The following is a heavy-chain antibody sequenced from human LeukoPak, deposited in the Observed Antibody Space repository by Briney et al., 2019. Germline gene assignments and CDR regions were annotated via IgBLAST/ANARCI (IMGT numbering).Heavy chain of an antibody. Sequence: SVKVSCKASGGTFSSYAISWVRQAPGQGLEWMGVIIPIFGTANYAQKFQGRVTITADESTSTAYMELSSLRSEDTAVYYCARDQGYCSGGSCHLFDYWGQGTLVTVSS. CDR2: IIPIFGTA. CDR3: ARDQGYCSGGSCHLFDY. V-gene: IGHV1-69*13. J-gene: IGHJ4*02. CDR1: GGTFSSYA. D-gene: IGHD2-15*01.